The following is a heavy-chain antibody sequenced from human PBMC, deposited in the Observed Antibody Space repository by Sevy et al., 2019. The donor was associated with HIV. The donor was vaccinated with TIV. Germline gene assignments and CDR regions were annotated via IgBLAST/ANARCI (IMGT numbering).Heavy chain of an antibody. CDR2: IFYSGST. CDR3: ARDRGAMITFGGVKGAFDI. D-gene: IGHD3-16*01. Sequence: SETLSLTCTVSGGSISSGDYYWSWIRPRPGKGLEWIGYIFYSGSTYYNPSLKSRVTISIDTSKNQFSVKLSSVTAADTAVYYCARDRGAMITFGGVKGAFDIWGQGTMVTVSS. J-gene: IGHJ3*02. CDR1: GGSISSGDYY. V-gene: IGHV4-31*03.